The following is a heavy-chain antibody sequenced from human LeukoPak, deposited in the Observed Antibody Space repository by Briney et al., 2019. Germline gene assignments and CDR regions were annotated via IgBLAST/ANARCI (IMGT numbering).Heavy chain of an antibody. J-gene: IGHJ3*02. Sequence: GGSLRLSCAASGFTFSDYNMTWIRQAPGKGREGERVAYITSSGRSTLYADSVKGLFTISRDNAKNSLYLQMNSLRPEDTAVYYCARVLRSVLTGTDAFDIWGQGTRVTVSS. CDR1: GFTFSDYN. CDR2: ITSSGRST. CDR3: ARVLRSVLTGTDAFDI. V-gene: IGHV3-11*04. D-gene: IGHD2-21*02.